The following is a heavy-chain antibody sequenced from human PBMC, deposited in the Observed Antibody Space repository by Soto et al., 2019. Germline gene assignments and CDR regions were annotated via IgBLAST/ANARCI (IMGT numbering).Heavy chain of an antibody. CDR2: IYWDDHK. CDR1: GFSLSTSGVG. Sequence: QITLKESGPPLVKPTQTLTLTCTFSGFSLSTSGVGVGWIRQPPGKALEWLALIYWDDHKRYSPSLKSRLTITTDPSKNPVVRTMTHMHRVETATYYSSHNGGSYWRVYNWSDPWGQGTLVTVSS. V-gene: IGHV2-5*02. J-gene: IGHJ5*02. CDR3: SHNGGSYWRVYNWSDP. D-gene: IGHD1-26*01.